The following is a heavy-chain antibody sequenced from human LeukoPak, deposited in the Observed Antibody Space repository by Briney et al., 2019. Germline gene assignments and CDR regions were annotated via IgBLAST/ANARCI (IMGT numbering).Heavy chain of an antibody. V-gene: IGHV3-30*03. J-gene: IGHJ4*02. D-gene: IGHD3-10*01. Sequence: GRSLRLSCAASGFTFSSYGMHWVRQAPGKGLEWVAVISYDGSNKYYADSVKGRFTISRENAKNSLYLQMNSLRAGDTAVYYCARGVRGVIITGFDYWGQGTLVTVSS. CDR1: GFTFSSYG. CDR3: ARGVRGVIITGFDY. CDR2: ISYDGSNK.